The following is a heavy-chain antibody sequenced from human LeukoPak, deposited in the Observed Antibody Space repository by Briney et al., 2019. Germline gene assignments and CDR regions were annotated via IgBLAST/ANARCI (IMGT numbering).Heavy chain of an antibody. D-gene: IGHD6-6*01. CDR2: IYTSGST. CDR1: GGSISSYY. Sequence: TPSETLSLTCTVSGGSISSYYWSWIRQPPGKGLEWIGYIYTSGSTNYNPSLKSRVTISVDTSKNQFSLKLSSVAAADTAVYYCARRRGIREEYSSPNDYYYYYMDVWGKGTTVTVSS. CDR3: ARRRGIREEYSSPNDYYYYYMDV. V-gene: IGHV4-4*09. J-gene: IGHJ6*03.